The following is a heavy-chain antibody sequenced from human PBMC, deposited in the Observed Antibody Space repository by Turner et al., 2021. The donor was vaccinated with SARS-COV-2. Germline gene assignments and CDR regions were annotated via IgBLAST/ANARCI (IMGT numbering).Heavy chain of an antibody. CDR2: IIHSGST. D-gene: IGHD3-10*01. V-gene: IGHV4-34*12. CDR1: GGSFSGYY. Sequence: QVQLQQWGAGLLKPSETLSLTCAVYGGSFSGYYWSWIRQPPGKGLEWIGEIIHSGSTNYNPSLKSRVTIPVDTSKNQFSLKLSSVTAADTAVYYCARAVWVRGVRMDVWGKGTTVTVSS. CDR3: ARAVWVRGVRMDV. J-gene: IGHJ6*04.